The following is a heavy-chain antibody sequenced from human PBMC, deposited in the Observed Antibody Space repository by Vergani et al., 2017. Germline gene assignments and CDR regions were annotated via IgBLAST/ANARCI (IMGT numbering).Heavy chain of an antibody. CDR3: ASKRGACRAAYCHSYDF. CDR2: MDYSGST. Sequence: QVQLQESGPGLVKPLETLSLTCTVSGDSVISTDYHWGWIRQPPGKGLEWIGSMDYSGSTSYNPSLESRISISFETPKNQFSLMLTSVTAADTAVYYCASKRGACRAAYCHSYDFWGPGTLVGVSA. J-gene: IGHJ4*02. CDR1: GDSVISTDYH. D-gene: IGHD2-15*01. V-gene: IGHV4-39*01.